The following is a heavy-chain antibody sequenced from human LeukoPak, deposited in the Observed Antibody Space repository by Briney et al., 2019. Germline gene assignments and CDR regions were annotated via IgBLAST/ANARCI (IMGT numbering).Heavy chain of an antibody. Sequence: SETLSLTCTVSGGSISSSSYYWGWIRQPPGKGLEWIGSICYSGSTYYNPSLKSRVTISVDTSKNQFSLKLSSVTAADTAVYYCARQRRYYDSSAYYFDYWGQGTLVTVSS. J-gene: IGHJ4*02. V-gene: IGHV4-39*01. CDR1: GGSISSSSYY. D-gene: IGHD3-22*01. CDR2: ICYSGST. CDR3: ARQRRYYDSSAYYFDY.